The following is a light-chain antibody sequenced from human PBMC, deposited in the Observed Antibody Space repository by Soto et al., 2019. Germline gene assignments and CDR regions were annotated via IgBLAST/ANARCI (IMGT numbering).Light chain of an antibody. CDR2: WAS. CDR3: QQYYSTPIT. CDR1: QSVLYSSNNKNY. V-gene: IGKV4-1*01. Sequence: DIVMTQSPDSLAVSLGERATIKWKSSQSVLYSSNNKNYLAWYQQKPGQPPKLLIYWASTRESGVPDRFSGSGSGTDFTLTISSLQAEDVAVYYCQQYYSTPITFGQGTRLEIK. J-gene: IGKJ5*01.